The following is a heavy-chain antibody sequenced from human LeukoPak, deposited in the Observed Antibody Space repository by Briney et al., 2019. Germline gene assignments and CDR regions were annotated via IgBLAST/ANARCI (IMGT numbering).Heavy chain of an antibody. CDR2: ISSNGSTI. D-gene: IGHD3-10*02. V-gene: IGHV3-48*03. CDR1: GFAFSSYE. Sequence: PGGSLRLSCAASGFAFSSYEMNRVRQAPGKGLEWVSYISSNGSTIYYADSVKGRFTISRDNAKNSLYLQMNSLRAEDTAVYYCAELGITMIGGVWGKGTTVTISS. J-gene: IGHJ6*04. CDR3: AELGITMIGGV.